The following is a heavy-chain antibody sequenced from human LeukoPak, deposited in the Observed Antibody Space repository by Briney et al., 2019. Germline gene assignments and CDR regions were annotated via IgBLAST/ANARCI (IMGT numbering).Heavy chain of an antibody. CDR1: DGSISSYF. J-gene: IGHJ4*02. CDR2: IYTSGST. Sequence: PSEALSLTCTVSDGSISSYFWNWIRQPAGKGLEWIGRIYTSGSTNYSPSLKSRVTMSVDTSKNQFSVKLSSVTAADTAVYCCARDGENSIVAPLDYWGQGTLVTVSS. V-gene: IGHV4-4*07. CDR3: ARDGENSIVAPLDY. D-gene: IGHD3-3*02.